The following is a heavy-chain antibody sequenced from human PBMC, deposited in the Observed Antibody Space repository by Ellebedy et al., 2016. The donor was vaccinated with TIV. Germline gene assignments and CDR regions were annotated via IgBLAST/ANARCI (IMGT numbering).Heavy chain of an antibody. D-gene: IGHD3-22*01. CDR2: ISNTGSRT. CDR1: GFTFSSYA. CDR3: AKGRGGGSDSSAPRYYFDY. V-gene: IGHV3-23*01. J-gene: IGHJ4*02. Sequence: PGGSLRLSCAASGFTFSSYAMSWVRQAPGKGLEWVSNISNTGSRTYYADSVEGRFIISRDNSKKTLYLQMKSLRAEDTDVYYCAKGRGGGSDSSAPRYYFDYWGLGTLVTVSS.